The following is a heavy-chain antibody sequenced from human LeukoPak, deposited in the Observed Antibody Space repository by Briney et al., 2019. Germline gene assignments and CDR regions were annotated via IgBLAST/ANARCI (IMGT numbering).Heavy chain of an antibody. J-gene: IGHJ4*02. CDR2: IYWHDET. Sequence: SSPTLVNPTQTLTLTCTFSGFSLSTSGVGVGWIRQPPGKALEWLAIIYWHDETHYSPSLKSRLTITKDTSKNQVVLTMTNMDPVDTATYYCARIHGCGGYNDFDYWGQGTLVTVSS. V-gene: IGHV2-5*01. CDR3: ARIHGCGGYNDFDY. CDR1: GFSLSTSGVG. D-gene: IGHD5-24*01.